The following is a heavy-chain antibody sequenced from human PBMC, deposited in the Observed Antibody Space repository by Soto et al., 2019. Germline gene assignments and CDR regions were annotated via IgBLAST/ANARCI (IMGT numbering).Heavy chain of an antibody. CDR3: ARELRSYSGAYSDH. J-gene: IGHJ4*02. V-gene: IGHV3-33*05. Sequence: GGSLRLSCVGSGFTFKNYGMHWVRQAPGKGLEWLAVVSYDGTKTMYTDSVKGRISISRDNARNTLFLQMDCLTAEDTALYYCARELRSYSGAYSDHWGQGTPVTVSS. CDR1: GFTFKNYG. CDR2: VSYDGTKT. D-gene: IGHD1-26*01.